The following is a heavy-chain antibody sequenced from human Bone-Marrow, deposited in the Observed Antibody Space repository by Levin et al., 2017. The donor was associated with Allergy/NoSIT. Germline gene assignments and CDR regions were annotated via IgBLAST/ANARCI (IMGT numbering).Heavy chain of an antibody. V-gene: IGHV4-4*02. J-gene: IGHJ5*02. D-gene: IGHD7-27*01. CDR3: ARRNVLAPGEDWFDR. CDR2: IYHSGST. CDR1: DDSISSSNW. Sequence: SQTLSLTCGVSDDSISSSNWWTWVRQPPGKGLEWIGEIYHSGSTNYNPSLKSRVTISVEKSKNQFSLKLSSVTAADTAVYYCARRNVLAPGEDWFDRWGQGTLVTVSS.